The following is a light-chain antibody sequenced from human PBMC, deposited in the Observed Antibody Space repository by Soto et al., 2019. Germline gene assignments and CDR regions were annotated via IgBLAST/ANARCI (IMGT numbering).Light chain of an antibody. Sequence: EIVLTQSPGTLSLSPGERATLSCRASQSVSNNYLAWYQQKPGQAPRLLIYGASNRATGIPDRFSGSGSGTAFTPTINILEREDFAVYYCQQYGSSGTFGQGTKVEIK. V-gene: IGKV3-20*01. CDR2: GAS. J-gene: IGKJ1*01. CDR3: QQYGSSGT. CDR1: QSVSNNY.